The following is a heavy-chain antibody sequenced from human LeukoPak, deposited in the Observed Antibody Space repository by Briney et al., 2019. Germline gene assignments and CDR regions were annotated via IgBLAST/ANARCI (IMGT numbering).Heavy chain of an antibody. Sequence: GGSLRLSCAASGFTFSSYAMSLVRQAPGKGLEWVSAISGSGGSTYYADSVKGRFIITRDNSKNTLYLQMNSLIAEDTAVYYCAKDRGDYVWGSHGYFDYWCQGTLVTVSS. D-gene: IGHD3-16*01. CDR1: GFTFSSYA. CDR3: AKDRGDYVWGSHGYFDY. J-gene: IGHJ4*02. CDR2: ISGSGGST. V-gene: IGHV3-23*01.